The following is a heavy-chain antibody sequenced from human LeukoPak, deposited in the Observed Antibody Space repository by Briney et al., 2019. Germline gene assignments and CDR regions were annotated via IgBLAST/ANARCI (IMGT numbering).Heavy chain of an antibody. Sequence: SETLSLTCTVSGGSISSGGYYWIWIRQHPGKGLEWIGYIYYSGSTYYNPSLKSRVTISVDTSKNQFSLKLSSVAAADTAVYYCARDFGDGATAFDYWGQGTLVTVSS. CDR1: GGSISSGGYY. D-gene: IGHD3-3*01. V-gene: IGHV4-31*03. CDR2: IYYSGST. CDR3: ARDFGDGATAFDY. J-gene: IGHJ4*02.